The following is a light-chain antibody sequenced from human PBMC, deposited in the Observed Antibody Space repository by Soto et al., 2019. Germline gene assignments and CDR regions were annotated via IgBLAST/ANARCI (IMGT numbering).Light chain of an antibody. Sequence: EIVMTQSPATLSVSPGERATLSCRASQNVSSYLAWYQQKPGQAPRLFMYGESTRATGIPARFSGSGSGTDFTLTISSLQSEDFAVYYCQQYNNWPYTFGQGTKLEIK. CDR3: QQYNNWPYT. V-gene: IGKV3-15*01. J-gene: IGKJ2*01. CDR1: QNVSSY. CDR2: GES.